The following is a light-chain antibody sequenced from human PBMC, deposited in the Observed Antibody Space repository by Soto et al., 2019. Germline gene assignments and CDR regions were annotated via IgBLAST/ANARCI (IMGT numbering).Light chain of an antibody. CDR2: AAS. J-gene: IGKJ4*01. V-gene: IGKV1-39*01. Sequence: DIQMTQSPSSLSASVGDRVTITCRASQTISKYLNWFQQKPGKAPQLLIYAASSLQSGVPSRFSGSGSGTDVTLTISSLQPEDFAIYYCQQTYSTPPLTFGGGTKVEI. CDR3: QQTYSTPPLT. CDR1: QTISKY.